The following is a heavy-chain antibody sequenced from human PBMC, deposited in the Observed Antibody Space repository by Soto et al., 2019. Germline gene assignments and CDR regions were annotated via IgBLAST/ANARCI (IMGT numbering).Heavy chain of an antibody. Sequence: GSLRLSCAASGFTFSGSAMHWVRQASGKGLEWVGRIRSKTNSYATAYAASVKGRFTISRDDSKNTAYLQMNSLKTEDTAVYYCTRDPQNYYDSSGSANWFDPWGQGTLVTVSS. CDR2: IRSKTNSYAT. V-gene: IGHV3-73*01. CDR1: GFTFSGSA. J-gene: IGHJ5*02. D-gene: IGHD3-22*01. CDR3: TRDPQNYYDSSGSANWFDP.